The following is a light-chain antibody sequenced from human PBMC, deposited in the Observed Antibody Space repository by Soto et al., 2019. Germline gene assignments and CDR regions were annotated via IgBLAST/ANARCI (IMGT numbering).Light chain of an antibody. V-gene: IGLV2-14*01. CDR3: SSSASNSTMV. CDR2: DVS. CDR1: SSDVGGYNY. Sequence: QSALTQPASVSGSPGQSITISCTGTSSDVGGYNYVSWYQQHPGKAPKLMIYDVSKRPSGVSDRFAGSNSGNTAFLTISGPTDEAEADYYCSSSASNSTMVFGTGTKVTVL. J-gene: IGLJ1*01.